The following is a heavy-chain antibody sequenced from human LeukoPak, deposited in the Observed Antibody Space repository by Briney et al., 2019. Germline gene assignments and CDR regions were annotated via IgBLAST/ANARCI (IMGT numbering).Heavy chain of an antibody. Sequence: ASVKDSCKASGYTFTSNDINWVRQATGQGLGWMGWMSPNSGNTGYAQKFQGRVTMTSDTSISTAYMELSSLTSGDTAVYFCARGHDFWSGRSDYWGQGTLVTVSS. V-gene: IGHV1-8*01. CDR2: MSPNSGNT. CDR1: GYTFTSND. D-gene: IGHD3-3*01. J-gene: IGHJ4*02. CDR3: ARGHDFWSGRSDY.